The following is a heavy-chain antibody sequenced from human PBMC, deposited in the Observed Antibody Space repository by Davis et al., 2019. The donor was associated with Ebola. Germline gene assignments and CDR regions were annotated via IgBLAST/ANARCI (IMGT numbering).Heavy chain of an antibody. Sequence: ASVKVSCKASGYTFTGYYMHWVRQAPGQGLEWMGWINPNSGGTNYAQKFQGWVTMTRDTSISTAYMELSRLRSDDTAVYYCARGDIVVVPAATRDYYYYYGMDVWGQGTTVTVSS. CDR1: GYTFTGYY. V-gene: IGHV1-2*04. J-gene: IGHJ6*02. CDR2: INPNSGGT. D-gene: IGHD2-2*01. CDR3: ARGDIVVVPAATRDYYYYYGMDV.